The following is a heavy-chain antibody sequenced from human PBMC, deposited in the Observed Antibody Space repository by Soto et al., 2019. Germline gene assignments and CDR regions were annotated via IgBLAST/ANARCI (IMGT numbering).Heavy chain of an antibody. CDR3: ARRYGGNLDY. CDR2: VYYSGST. Sequence: SETLSLTCTVSGGSISRYYWNWIRQPPGKGLEWIGFVYYSGSTSYYPSLKSRVTISIDTSKNQFSLKLSSVTAADTAVYYCARRYGGNLDYWGQGTLVTVSS. D-gene: IGHD1-26*01. J-gene: IGHJ4*02. V-gene: IGHV4-59*08. CDR1: GGSISRYY.